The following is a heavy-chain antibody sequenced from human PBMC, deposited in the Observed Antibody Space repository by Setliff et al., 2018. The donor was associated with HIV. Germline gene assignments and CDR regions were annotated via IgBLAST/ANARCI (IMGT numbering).Heavy chain of an antibody. D-gene: IGHD1-20*01. J-gene: IGHJ3*02. CDR3: ARGQTTNNIKAEAFDI. V-gene: IGHV1-69*13. CDR2: IIPIFGTT. Sequence: SVKVSCKASGYTFNNYYMHGVRRAPGQGLEWMGGIIPIFGTTNFAQKFQGRVTITADESTTTVYMELSSLGSEDTAVYYCARGQTTNNIKAEAFDIWGQGTLVTVSS. CDR1: GYTFNNYY.